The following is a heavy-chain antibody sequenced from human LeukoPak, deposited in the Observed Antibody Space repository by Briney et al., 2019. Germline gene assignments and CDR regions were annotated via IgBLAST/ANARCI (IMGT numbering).Heavy chain of an antibody. D-gene: IGHD1-26*01. CDR2: ISSNGGST. J-gene: IGHJ4*02. CDR1: GFTFSSYA. CDR3: AKRSGSYRSYDY. Sequence: GGSLRLSCSASGFTFSSYAMHWVRQAPGKGLEYVATISSNGGSTSYADSVKGRFTISRDNSKSTLYLQMSSLRAEDTAVYYCAKRSGSYRSYDYWGQGTLVTVSS. V-gene: IGHV3-64D*09.